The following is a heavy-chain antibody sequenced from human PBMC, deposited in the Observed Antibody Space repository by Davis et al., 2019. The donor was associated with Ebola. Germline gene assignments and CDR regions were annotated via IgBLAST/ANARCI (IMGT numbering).Heavy chain of an antibody. V-gene: IGHV3-48*04. Sequence: GESLKISCAASGFTFSSYSMNWVRQAPGKGLEWVSYISSSSSTIYYADSVKGRFTISRDNAKNSLYLQMNSLRAEDTAVYYCARELAVVYFDYWGQGTLVTVSS. CDR1: GFTFSSYS. CDR3: ARELAVVYFDY. J-gene: IGHJ4*02. D-gene: IGHD6-19*01. CDR2: ISSSSSTI.